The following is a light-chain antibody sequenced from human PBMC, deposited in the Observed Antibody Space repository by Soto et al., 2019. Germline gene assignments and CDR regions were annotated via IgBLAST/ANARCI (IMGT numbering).Light chain of an antibody. CDR1: SSDVGGYNY. CDR3: SSYTRITTFAV. V-gene: IGLV2-14*01. CDR2: DVS. Sequence: QSALTQPASVSGSPGQSITISCTGTSSDVGGYNYVSWYQQHPGEAPKLMIYDVSNRPSGVSNRFSGSKSGNTASLTISGLQAEDEADYYCSSYTRITTFAVFGGGTKVTVL. J-gene: IGLJ2*01.